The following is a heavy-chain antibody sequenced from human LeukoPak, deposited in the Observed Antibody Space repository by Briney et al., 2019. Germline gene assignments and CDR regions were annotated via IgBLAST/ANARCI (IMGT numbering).Heavy chain of an antibody. J-gene: IGHJ4*02. D-gene: IGHD6-19*01. CDR3: ACYSSGWYRSGYDY. CDR2: ISGSGGST. V-gene: IGHV3-23*01. CDR1: GFTFSSYA. Sequence: GGSLRLSCAASGFTFSSYAMSWVRQAPGKGLGWVSAISGSGGSTYYADSVKGRFTISRDNSKNTLYLQMNSLRAEDTAVYYCACYSSGWYRSGYDYWGQGTLVTVSS.